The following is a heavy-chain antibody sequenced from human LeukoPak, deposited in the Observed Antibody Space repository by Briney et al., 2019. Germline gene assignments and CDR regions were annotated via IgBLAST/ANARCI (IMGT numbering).Heavy chain of an antibody. CDR2: IYSGGST. Sequence: GGSLRLSCAASGFTVSSNYMSWVRQAPGKGLEWVSVIYSGGSTYYADSVKGRFTISRDNSKNTLYLQMNSLRAEDTAVYYCARLLWFGELLVDDAFDIWGQGTMVTVSS. V-gene: IGHV3-66*01. CDR3: ARLLWFGELLVDDAFDI. D-gene: IGHD3-10*01. J-gene: IGHJ3*02. CDR1: GFTVSSNY.